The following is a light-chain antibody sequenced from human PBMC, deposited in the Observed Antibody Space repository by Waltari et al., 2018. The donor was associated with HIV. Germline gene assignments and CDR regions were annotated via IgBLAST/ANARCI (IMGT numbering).Light chain of an antibody. Sequence: QSALTQPRSVSGSPGQSVTISCTGTSSDVGGYNYVSWYQQHPGKAPKRMIYDVSKRPSGVPVRFSGSKSGNTASPTISGLQAEDEADYYCCSYAGSYTVVFGGGTKLTVL. V-gene: IGLV2-11*01. CDR3: CSYAGSYTVV. CDR1: SSDVGGYNY. CDR2: DVS. J-gene: IGLJ2*01.